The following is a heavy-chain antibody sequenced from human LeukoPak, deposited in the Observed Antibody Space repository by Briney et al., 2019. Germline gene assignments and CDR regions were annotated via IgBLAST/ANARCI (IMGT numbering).Heavy chain of an antibody. Sequence: GGSLRLSCAASGFTFSDYYMGWIRQAPGKGLEWISYISSGGGSIIYYADSVKGRFTISRDNAKNSLYLQMNSLRAEDTAVYYCARGLYYSDYWGQGTLVTVSS. J-gene: IGHJ4*02. CDR2: ISSGGGSII. D-gene: IGHD2-8*01. CDR3: ARGLYYSDY. V-gene: IGHV3-11*04. CDR1: GFTFSDYY.